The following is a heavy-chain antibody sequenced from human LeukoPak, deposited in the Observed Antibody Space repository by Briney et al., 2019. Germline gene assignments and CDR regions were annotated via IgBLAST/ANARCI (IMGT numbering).Heavy chain of an antibody. CDR1: GGSIIDNSYY. J-gene: IGHJ4*02. V-gene: IGHV4-61*02. D-gene: IGHD2-21*01. CDR3: ARVAVGKLDY. Sequence: SETLSLTCTVSGGSIIDNSYYWSWIRQPAGKGLEWIGRIYTSGSTNYNPSLKSRVTISVDTSKNQFSLKLSSVTAADTAVYYCARVAVGKLDYWGQGTLVTVSS. CDR2: IYTSGST.